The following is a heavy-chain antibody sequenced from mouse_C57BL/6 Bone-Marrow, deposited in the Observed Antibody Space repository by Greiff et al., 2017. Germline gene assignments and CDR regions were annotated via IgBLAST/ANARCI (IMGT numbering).Heavy chain of an antibody. CDR2: IDPSDSET. Sequence: VQLQQPGAELVRPGSSVRLSCKASGYTFTSYWMHWVKQRPIQGLEWIGSIDPSDSETHYNQKFKDKATLTVDKSSSTAYMQLSSLTSEDSAVYYCARGCFYAMDYWGQGTSVTVSS. CDR1: GYTFTSYW. V-gene: IGHV1-52*01. CDR3: ARGCFYAMDY. J-gene: IGHJ4*01.